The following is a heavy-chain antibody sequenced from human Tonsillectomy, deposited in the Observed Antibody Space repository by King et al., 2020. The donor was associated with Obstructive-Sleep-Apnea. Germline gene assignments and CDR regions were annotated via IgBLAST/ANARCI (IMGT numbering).Heavy chain of an antibody. CDR1: GFTFSSYA. D-gene: IGHD2-2*01. CDR3: ARLTLGYSGPRVVPGPFDY. V-gene: IGHV3-7*01. CDR2: IKQDGSEK. J-gene: IGHJ4*02. Sequence: VQLVESGGGVVQPGRSLRLSCAASGFTFSSYAMHWVRQAPGKGLEWVANIKQDGSEKYYVDSVKGRFTISRDNAKNSLYLQMNSLRAEDTAVYYCARLTLGYSGPRVVPGPFDYWGQGTLVTVSS.